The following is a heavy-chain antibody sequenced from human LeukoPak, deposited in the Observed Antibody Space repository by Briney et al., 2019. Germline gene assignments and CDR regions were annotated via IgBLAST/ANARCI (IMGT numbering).Heavy chain of an antibody. V-gene: IGHV1-46*01. CDR2: INPSGGSP. Sequence: EASVKVSCKASGYTFTSYYMHWVRQAPGQGLEWVGIINPSGGSPTYAQKFQGRLTMTRDTSTSTVYMELSSLRSEDTAVYYCARGLGSESYYGSWGQGTLVTVSS. J-gene: IGHJ5*02. CDR3: ARGLGSESYYGS. CDR1: GYTFTSYY. D-gene: IGHD3-10*01.